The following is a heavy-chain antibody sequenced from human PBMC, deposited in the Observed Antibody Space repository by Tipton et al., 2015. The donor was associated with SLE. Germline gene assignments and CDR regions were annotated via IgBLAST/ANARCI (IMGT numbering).Heavy chain of an antibody. CDR2: IHYSGST. J-gene: IGHJ6*03. CDR3: ARDVYYYMDV. V-gene: IGHV4-59*01. CDR1: GGSISTYY. Sequence: TLSLTCTVSGGSISTYYWSWIRQPPGKGLEWIGYIHYSGSTNYNPSLKSRVTISVDTSKNQFSLKLSSVTAADTAVYYCARDVYYYMDVWGKGTTVTVSS.